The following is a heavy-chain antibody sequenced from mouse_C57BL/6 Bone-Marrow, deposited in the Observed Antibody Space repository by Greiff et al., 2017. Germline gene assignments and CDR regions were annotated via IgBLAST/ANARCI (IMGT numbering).Heavy chain of an antibody. Sequence: EVKLQESGGDLVKPGGSLKLSCAASGFTFSSYGMSWVRQTPDKRLEWVATISSGGSYTYYPDSVKGRFTISRDNAKNTLYLQMSKLKSEDTAMYYCARRGYYGFAYWGQGTLVTVSA. D-gene: IGHD2-3*01. CDR3: ARRGYYGFAY. CDR1: GFTFSSYG. J-gene: IGHJ3*01. CDR2: ISSGGSYT. V-gene: IGHV5-6*02.